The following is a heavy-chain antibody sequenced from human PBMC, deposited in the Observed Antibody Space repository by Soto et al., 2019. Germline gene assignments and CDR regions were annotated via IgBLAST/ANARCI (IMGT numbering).Heavy chain of an antibody. J-gene: IGHJ4*02. CDR1: GFSLSTRDVG. CDR3: AQKGRGYFDY. V-gene: IGHV2-5*02. CDR2: IYWDDYK. Sequence: QITLKESGPTLVKPTQTLTLTCTFSGFSLSTRDVGVGWIRQPPGKALEWLTLIYWDDYKHYSPSLETRLAITKDNSKNRVVLTMTNMDPVDTATYYCAQKGRGYFDYWGQGTLVTVSA. D-gene: IGHD3-10*01.